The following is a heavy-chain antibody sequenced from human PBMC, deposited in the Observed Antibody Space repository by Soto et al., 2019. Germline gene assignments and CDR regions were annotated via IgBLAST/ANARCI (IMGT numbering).Heavy chain of an antibody. V-gene: IGHV3-23*01. CDR1: GFTFSSYA. J-gene: IGHJ6*02. D-gene: IGHD2-21*02. CDR2: IRASGGST. CDR3: AIREVLGDYYYYYGMDV. Sequence: GGSLRLSCAASGFTFSSYAMSWVRQAPGKGLEWVSAIRASGGSTYHADSVKGRFTISRDNSKSTLYLQMNSLRAEDTAVYYCAIREVLGDYYYYYGMDVWGQGTTVTVSS.